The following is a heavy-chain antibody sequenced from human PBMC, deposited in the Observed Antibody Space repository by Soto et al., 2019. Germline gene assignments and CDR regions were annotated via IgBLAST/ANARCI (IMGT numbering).Heavy chain of an antibody. CDR1: GYSFTSYW. D-gene: IGHD1-20*01. J-gene: IGHJ4*02. CDR3: ARRLYNWNPFYY. V-gene: IGHV5-51*01. CDR2: IYPGDSDT. Sequence: GASLKISCKGSGYSFTSYWIGWVRQTPGKGLERMGIIYPGDSDTRYSPSFQGQVTISADKSISTAYLQWSSLKASDTAMYYCARRLYNWNPFYYWGQGTLVTVSS.